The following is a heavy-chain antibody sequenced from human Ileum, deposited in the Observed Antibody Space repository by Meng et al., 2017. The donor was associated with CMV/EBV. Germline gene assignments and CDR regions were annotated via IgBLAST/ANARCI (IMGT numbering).Heavy chain of an antibody. V-gene: IGHV4-59*01. Sequence: SETLSLTCTVSGASMRNYYWSWIRQPPGKRLEWIGNIYYDGARNYNPSLKSRMIVLIDTSKNQFSLKVGSVTAADTAVYYCARGNRATDANFDYWGQGTLVTVSS. D-gene: IGHD2-8*01. CDR1: GASMRNYY. CDR2: IYYDGAR. J-gene: IGHJ4*02. CDR3: ARGNRATDANFDY.